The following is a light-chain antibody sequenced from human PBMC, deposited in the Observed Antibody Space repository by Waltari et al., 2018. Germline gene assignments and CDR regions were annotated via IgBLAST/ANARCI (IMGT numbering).Light chain of an antibody. J-gene: IGKJ4*01. CDR1: QRVSSN. Sequence: EIVMTQSPATLSVSPGERATLSCRASQRVSSNLAWYQQKPGQAPRLLIYGVSIRATGVPARFSGSGSGTEFTLSISSLQSEDFAVYSCQQYNNWPLTFGGGTKVEIK. CDR3: QQYNNWPLT. CDR2: GVS. V-gene: IGKV3-15*01.